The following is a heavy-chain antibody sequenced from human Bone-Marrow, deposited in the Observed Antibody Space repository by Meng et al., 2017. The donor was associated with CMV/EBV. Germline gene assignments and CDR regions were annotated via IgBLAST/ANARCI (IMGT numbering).Heavy chain of an antibody. J-gene: IGHJ4*02. D-gene: IGHD1-1*01. Sequence: SVKGSCKASGGTFSSYAISWVRQAPGQGLEWMGGIIPIFGTANYAQKFQGRVTITTDESTSTAYMELSSLRSEDTAVYYCARWNWNQQSFDYWGQGTLVTVSS. CDR2: IIPIFGTA. V-gene: IGHV1-69*05. CDR1: GGTFSSYA. CDR3: ARWNWNQQSFDY.